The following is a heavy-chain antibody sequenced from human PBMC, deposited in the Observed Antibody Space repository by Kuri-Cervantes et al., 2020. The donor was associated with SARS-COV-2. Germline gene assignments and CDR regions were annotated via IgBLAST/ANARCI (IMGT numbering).Heavy chain of an antibody. Sequence: GESLKISCAASGFTFSSYAMSWVRQAPGKGLEWVSAISGSGGSTYYADSVKGRFTISRDNSKNTLYLQVNSLRAEDTAVYYCAKIGTQYCSAGSCYVDYWGQGTLVTV. D-gene: IGHD2-15*01. J-gene: IGHJ4*02. CDR3: AKIGTQYCSAGSCYVDY. CDR2: ISGSGGST. V-gene: IGHV3-23*01. CDR1: GFTFSSYA.